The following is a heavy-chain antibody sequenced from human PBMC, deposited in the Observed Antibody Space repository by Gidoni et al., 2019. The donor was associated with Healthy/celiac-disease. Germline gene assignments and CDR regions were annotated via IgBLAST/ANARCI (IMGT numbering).Heavy chain of an antibody. CDR3: ARQVYSGSYWVDY. CDR2: IYYSGST. CDR1: GGSISSSSYY. J-gene: IGHJ4*02. D-gene: IGHD1-26*01. V-gene: IGHV4-39*01. Sequence: QLQLQESGPGLVKPSETLSLTCTVSGGSISSSSYYWGWIRQPPGKGLEWIGSIYYSGSTYYNPSLKSRVTISVDTSKNQFSLKLSSVTAADTAVYYCARQVYSGSYWVDYWGQGTLVTVSS.